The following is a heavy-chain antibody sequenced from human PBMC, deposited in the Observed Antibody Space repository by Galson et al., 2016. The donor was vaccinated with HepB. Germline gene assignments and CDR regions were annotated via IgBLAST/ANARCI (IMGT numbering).Heavy chain of an antibody. D-gene: IGHD7-27*01. J-gene: IGHJ4*02. CDR2: ISSGGDIT. V-gene: IGHV3-11*04. CDR3: VRVAAGENFFDY. Sequence: SLRLSCAASGFTFSDYPMSWIRQAPGKGLQWLSHISSGGDITYYADSVRGRFTVSRDNSKNSLYLQMNSLRAEDTAIYYCVRVAAGENFFDYWGQGTLVTVSS. CDR1: GFTFSDYP.